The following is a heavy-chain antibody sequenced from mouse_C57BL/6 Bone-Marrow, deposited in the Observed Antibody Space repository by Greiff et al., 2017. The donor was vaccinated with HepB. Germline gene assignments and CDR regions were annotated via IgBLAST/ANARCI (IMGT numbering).Heavy chain of an antibody. V-gene: IGHV14-3*01. CDR2: IDPANGNT. CDR1: GFYIKNTY. Sequence: EVQLQQSVAELVRPGASVKLSCTASGFYIKNTYMHWVKQRPEQGLEWIGRIDPANGNTKYAPKFQGKATITADTSSNTAYLQLSSLTSEDTAIYYCARTSYWGQGTTLTVSS. CDR3: ARTSY. J-gene: IGHJ2*01.